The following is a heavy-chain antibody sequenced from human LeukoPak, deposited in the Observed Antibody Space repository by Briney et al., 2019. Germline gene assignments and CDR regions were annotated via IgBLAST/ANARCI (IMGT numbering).Heavy chain of an antibody. CDR3: ARDLRYGGNTGWFDP. D-gene: IGHD4-23*01. CDR1: GYTFTNYY. CDR2: INPTGGST. V-gene: IGHV1-46*01. J-gene: IGHJ5*02. Sequence: ASVKVSCKASGYTFTNYYMHWVRQAPGQGLEWMGIINPTGGSTNYAQKFHGRVTMTRETSTSTVYMELSSLRSEDTAMYYCARDLRYGGNTGWFDPWGQGTLVTVSS.